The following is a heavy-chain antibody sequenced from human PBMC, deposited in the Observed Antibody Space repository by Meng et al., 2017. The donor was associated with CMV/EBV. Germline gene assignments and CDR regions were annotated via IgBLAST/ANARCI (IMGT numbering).Heavy chain of an antibody. Sequence: GGSLRLSCAASGFTFSSYEMNWVRQAPGKGLEWVSSISSSSSYIYYADSVKGRFTISRDNAKNSLYLQMNSLRAEDTAVYYCVGGIVVVPAAIHYYYYGMDVWGQGTTVTVSS. J-gene: IGHJ6*02. CDR2: ISSSSSYI. D-gene: IGHD2-2*01. V-gene: IGHV3-21*01. CDR1: GFTFSSYE. CDR3: VGGIVVVPAAIHYYYYGMDV.